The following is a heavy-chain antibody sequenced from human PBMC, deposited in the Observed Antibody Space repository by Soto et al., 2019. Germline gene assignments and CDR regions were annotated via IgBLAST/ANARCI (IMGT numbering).Heavy chain of an antibody. CDR2: IKHAGST. CDR1: GGSISSYY. Sequence: SETLSLTCTVSGGSISSYYWTWIRQPPGKGLEWIGEIKHAGSTNYNPSLKSRLTISVDTSKNQFSLNLKSVTAADTAVYFCARGPPPLDYWGQGTLVTVSS. CDR3: ARGPPPLDY. V-gene: IGHV4-34*01. J-gene: IGHJ4*02.